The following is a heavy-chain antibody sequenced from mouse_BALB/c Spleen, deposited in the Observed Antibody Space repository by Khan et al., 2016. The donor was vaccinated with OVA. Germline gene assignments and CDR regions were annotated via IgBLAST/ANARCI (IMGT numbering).Heavy chain of an antibody. D-gene: IGHD1-1*01. CDR1: GYSITSDYA. CDR3: ARRFYYGHWYFDV. CDR2: ISYSGST. Sequence: EVQLQESGPGLVKPSQSLSLTCTVTGYSITSDYAWNWIRQLPGNKLEWMAYISYSGSTGYNPSLKSRVSITRDTSKNQFFLQLNSVTAEDTATYYCARRFYYGHWYFDVWGVGTPVTVSS. V-gene: IGHV3-2*02. J-gene: IGHJ1*01.